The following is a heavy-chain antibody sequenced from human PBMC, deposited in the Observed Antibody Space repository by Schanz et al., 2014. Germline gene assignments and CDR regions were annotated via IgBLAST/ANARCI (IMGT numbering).Heavy chain of an antibody. V-gene: IGHV3-64D*06. CDR2: ISHDGYST. CDR1: GFTFSIYA. D-gene: IGHD3-16*01. CDR3: GRGGTGVAGGYFEL. Sequence: EVQLVESGGGLVQPGGSLRLSCSASGFTFSIYAMHWVRQAPGKGLEYVSAISHDGYSTYYADSVKGRFTISRDNSKNTLFLQMSSLRVDDMAVYYCGRGGTGVAGGYFELWGRGTLVTVSS. J-gene: IGHJ2*01.